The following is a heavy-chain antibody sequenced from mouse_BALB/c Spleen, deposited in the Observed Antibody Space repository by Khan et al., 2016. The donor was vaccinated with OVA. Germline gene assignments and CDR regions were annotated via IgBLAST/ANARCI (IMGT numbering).Heavy chain of an antibody. CDR1: GFTFSSYT. J-gene: IGHJ1*01. V-gene: IGHV5-6-4*01. CDR3: TRGEWLLRLRNWYFDV. D-gene: IGHD1-2*01. CDR2: ISSGGSYT. Sequence: EVELVESGGGLVKPAGSLKLSCAASGFTFSSYTMSWVRQTPEKRLEWVATISSGGSYTYYPDSVKGRFSISRDNAKNTLYLQMSSLKSEDTAMYYCTRGEWLLRLRNWYFDVWGAGTTVTVSS.